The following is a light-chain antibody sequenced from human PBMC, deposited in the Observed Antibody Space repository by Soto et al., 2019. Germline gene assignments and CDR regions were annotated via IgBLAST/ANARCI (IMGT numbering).Light chain of an antibody. CDR3: CSYAGSYTV. CDR2: DVN. CDR1: SSDVGRYNY. J-gene: IGLJ1*01. Sequence: QSVLTQPRSVSGSPGQSVTISCTGTSSDVGRYNYVSWYQQYPDKVPKLMIYDVNERPSGVPDRFSGSKSGNTASLTISGLQAEDEADYYCCSYAGSYTVFGPGTKVTVL. V-gene: IGLV2-11*01.